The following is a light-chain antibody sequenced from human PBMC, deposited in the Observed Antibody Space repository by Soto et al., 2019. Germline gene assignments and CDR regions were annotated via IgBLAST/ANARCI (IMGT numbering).Light chain of an antibody. Sequence: DIQMTQSPSSLSASVVDRGTITGQASQDISNYLNWYQQKPGKAPKLLIYEASNLETGVPSRFSGSGSGTEFTFTIISLHPEDAATYYCQQYFDVPLTFGGGTKVDIK. V-gene: IGKV1-33*01. CDR2: EAS. J-gene: IGKJ4*01. CDR1: QDISNY. CDR3: QQYFDVPLT.